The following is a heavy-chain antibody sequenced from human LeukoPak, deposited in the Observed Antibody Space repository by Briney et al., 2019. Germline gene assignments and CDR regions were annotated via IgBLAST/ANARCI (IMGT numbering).Heavy chain of an antibody. CDR1: GFSFDDYT. CDR3: AKGGGVYYSYYMYV. J-gene: IGHJ6*03. V-gene: IGHV3-43*01. Sequence: GGSLRLSCAVSGFSFDDYTMYWVRQAPGKGLEWVSLISWDGNNTYYADSVGGRFTISRDTSKNSLYLQMTSLRAEDTALYFCAKGGGVYYSYYMYVWGKGTTVTVSS. D-gene: IGHD3-10*01. CDR2: ISWDGNNT.